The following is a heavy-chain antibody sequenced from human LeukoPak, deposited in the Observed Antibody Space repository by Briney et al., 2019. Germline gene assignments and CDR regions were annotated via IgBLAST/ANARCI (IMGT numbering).Heavy chain of an antibody. CDR1: GFTFGDYA. V-gene: IGHV3-49*04. CDR3: TRDMLRFLEWTFDY. CDR2: IRSKAYGGTT. Sequence: GGSLRLSCIASGFTFGDYAMSWVRQAPGKGLEWVGFIRSKAYGGTTEYAASVKGRFTISRDDSKSIAYLQMNSLKTEDTAVYYCTRDMLRFLEWTFDYWGQGTLVTVSS. J-gene: IGHJ4*02. D-gene: IGHD3-3*01.